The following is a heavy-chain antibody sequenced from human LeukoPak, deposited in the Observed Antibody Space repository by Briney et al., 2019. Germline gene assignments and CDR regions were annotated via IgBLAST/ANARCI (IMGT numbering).Heavy chain of an antibody. CDR3: ARDPPYYYDSSGYQGFDY. CDR2: ISSSSTI. J-gene: IGHJ4*02. Sequence: PGGSLRLSCAASGFTFSSYSMNWVRQAPGKGLEWVSYISSSSTIYYADSVKGRFTISRDNAKNSLYLQMNSLRAGDTAVYYCARDPPYYYDSSGYQGFDYWGQGTLVTVSS. V-gene: IGHV3-48*01. D-gene: IGHD3-22*01. CDR1: GFTFSSYS.